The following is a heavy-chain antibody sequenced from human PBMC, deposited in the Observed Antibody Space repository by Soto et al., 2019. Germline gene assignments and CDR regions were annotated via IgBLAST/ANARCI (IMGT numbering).Heavy chain of an antibody. V-gene: IGHV3-53*01. CDR2: LYSGGST. D-gene: IGHD6-19*01. J-gene: IGHJ5*02. CDR1: RFTVSSNY. Sequence: GRSMRLSCAAARFTVSSNYMSWVHQAPGNRLEWGPVLYSGGSTYNADYAKRRFTISRDNSTNTRNIKMNNLRDEATPVHYFVRVVRQWRAPPGGFEPWGRRTLGAVAS. CDR3: VRVVRQWRAPPGGFEP.